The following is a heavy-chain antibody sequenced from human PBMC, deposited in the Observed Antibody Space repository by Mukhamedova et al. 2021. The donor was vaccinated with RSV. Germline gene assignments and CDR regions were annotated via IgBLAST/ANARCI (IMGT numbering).Heavy chain of an antibody. CDR2: ISSSSSYI. J-gene: IGHJ4*02. Sequence: EWVSSISSSSSYIYYADSVKGRFTISRDNAKNSLYLQMNSLRAEDTAVYYCARDYNDSSWDYWGQGTLVTVSS. CDR3: ARDYNDSSWDY. D-gene: IGHD3-22*01. V-gene: IGHV3-21*01.